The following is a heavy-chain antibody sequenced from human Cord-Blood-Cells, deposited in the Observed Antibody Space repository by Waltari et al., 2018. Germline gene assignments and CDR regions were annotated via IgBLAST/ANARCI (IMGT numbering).Heavy chain of an antibody. CDR3: ARLNRPLQYYYYGRDV. CDR2: IYTGDSDT. J-gene: IGHJ6*02. V-gene: IGHV5-51*01. D-gene: IGHD4-4*01. Sequence: EVQLVQSGAEVKKPGESLKISCKGSGYSFTSYWIGWVRQLPGKGLEWMGIIYTGDSDTRYSPSFQGQVTISADKTISTAYLQWSSLKASDTAMYYCARLNRPLQYYYYGRDVWGQGTTVTVSS. CDR1: GYSFTSYW.